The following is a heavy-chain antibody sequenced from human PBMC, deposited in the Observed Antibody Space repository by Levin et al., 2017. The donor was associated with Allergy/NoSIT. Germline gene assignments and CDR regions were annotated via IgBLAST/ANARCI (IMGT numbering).Heavy chain of an antibody. J-gene: IGHJ4*02. CDR3: AKKGGYYYFEYYFDY. D-gene: IGHD3-22*01. Sequence: QPGESLKISCAASGFTFSSYAMSWVRQAPGKGLEWVSAISGSGGSTYYADSVKGRFTISRDNSKNTLYLQMNSLRAEDTAVYYCAKKGGYYYFEYYFDYWGQGTLVTVSS. V-gene: IGHV3-23*01. CDR2: ISGSGGST. CDR1: GFTFSSYA.